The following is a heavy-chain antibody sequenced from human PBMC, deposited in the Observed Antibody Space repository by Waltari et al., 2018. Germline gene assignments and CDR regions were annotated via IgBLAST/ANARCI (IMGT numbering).Heavy chain of an antibody. CDR1: GFTFSSSG. CDR2: IWYDGSNK. V-gene: IGHV3-33*01. Sequence: QVQLVESGGGVVQPGRSLRLSCAACGFTFSSSGLHWVRQGPGKGLEWVAVIWYDGSNKYYADSVKGRFTISRDNSKNTLYLQMNSLRAEDTAVYYCARESWRYAFDIWGQGTMVTVSS. CDR3: ARESWRYAFDI. J-gene: IGHJ3*02.